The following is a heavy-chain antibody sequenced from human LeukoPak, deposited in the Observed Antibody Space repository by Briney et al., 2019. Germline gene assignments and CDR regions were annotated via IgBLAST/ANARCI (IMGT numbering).Heavy chain of an antibody. CDR2: IYDDGSA. J-gene: IGHJ4*02. D-gene: IGHD3-16*01. CDR3: VRISSVTQTSYGHFDY. V-gene: IGHV3-NL1*01. Sequence: GGSLRLSCAASGFTFSSYGMHWVRQAPGKGLEWVSVIYDDGSAYYADSVKGRFTISRDNSQNTVSLQMISLRAEDTAVYYCVRISSVTQTSYGHFDYWGQGTLVTVSS. CDR1: GFTFSSYG.